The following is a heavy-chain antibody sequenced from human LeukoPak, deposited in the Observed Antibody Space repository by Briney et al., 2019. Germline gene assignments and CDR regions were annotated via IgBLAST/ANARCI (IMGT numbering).Heavy chain of an antibody. CDR1: GFTFSSYG. CDR3: ARDSPLYGMDV. Sequence: PGRSLRLSCAASGFTFSSYGMHWVRQAPGKGLEWVANIKQDGSEKYYVDSVKGRFTISRDNAKNSLYLQMNSLRAEDTAVYYCARDSPLYGMDVWGQGTTVTVSS. J-gene: IGHJ6*02. V-gene: IGHV3-7*01. CDR2: IKQDGSEK.